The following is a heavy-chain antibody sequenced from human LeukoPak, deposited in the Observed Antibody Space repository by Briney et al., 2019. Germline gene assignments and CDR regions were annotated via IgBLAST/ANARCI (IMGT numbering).Heavy chain of an antibody. CDR3: ARGGYCSGGNCRNYYYYYGMDV. J-gene: IGHJ6*02. V-gene: IGHV3-33*01. CDR2: IWYDGSNK. D-gene: IGHD2-15*01. CDR1: EFTFSSYG. Sequence: GSLRLSCAASEFTFSSYGMHWVRQAPGKGLEWVAVIWYDGSNKYYADSVKGRFTISRDNSKNALYLQMNSLRVEDTAVYYCARGGYCSGGNCRNYYYYYGMDVWGQGTTVTVSS.